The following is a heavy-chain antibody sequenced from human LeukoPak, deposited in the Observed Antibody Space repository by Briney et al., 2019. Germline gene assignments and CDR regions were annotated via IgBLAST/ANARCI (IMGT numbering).Heavy chain of an antibody. CDR2: IYYSGST. CDR3: ARDRRYCSGGSCSYYNDY. Sequence: PSETLSLTCTVSGGSISSGDYYWSWIRQPPGKGLEWIGYIYYSGSTYYNPSLKSRVTISVDTSKNQFSLKLSSVTAADTAVYYCARDRRYCSGGSCSYYNDYWGQGTLVTVSS. D-gene: IGHD2-15*01. V-gene: IGHV4-30-4*08. J-gene: IGHJ4*02. CDR1: GGSISSGDYY.